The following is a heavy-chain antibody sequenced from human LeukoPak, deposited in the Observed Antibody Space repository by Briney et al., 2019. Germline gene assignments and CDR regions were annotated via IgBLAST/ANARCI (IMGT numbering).Heavy chain of an antibody. J-gene: IGHJ4*02. D-gene: IGHD4-23*01. Sequence: AGGSLRLSCAASGSTFSNYAMSWVRQAPGKGLEWVSVISGSGGTTYSADSVRGRFTISRDNSKSTLYLQMNSLRAEDTAAYYCARERGSSGGNTNGYFDYWGQGALVTVSS. CDR3: ARERGSSGGNTNGYFDY. CDR2: ISGSGGTT. V-gene: IGHV3-23*01. CDR1: GSTFSNYA.